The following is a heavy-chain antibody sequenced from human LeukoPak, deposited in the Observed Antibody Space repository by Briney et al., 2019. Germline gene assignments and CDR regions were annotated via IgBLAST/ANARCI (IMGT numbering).Heavy chain of an antibody. D-gene: IGHD3-16*01. CDR2: IYNSRST. Sequence: SGTLSLTCTVSGGYISHYYWAWIRQPPGKGLEWIGFIYNSRSTNYNPSLKSRVTISVDTSKNQFSLKLDSVTAADTAVYYCARRNVLTKGEAFDIWGQGTMVTVSS. V-gene: IGHV4-59*08. J-gene: IGHJ3*02. CDR3: ARRNVLTKGEAFDI. CDR1: GGYISHYY.